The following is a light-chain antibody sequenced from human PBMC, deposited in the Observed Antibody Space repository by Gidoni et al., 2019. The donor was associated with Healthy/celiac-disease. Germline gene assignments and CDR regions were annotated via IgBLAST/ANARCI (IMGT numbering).Light chain of an antibody. Sequence: QSALTQPASVSGSPGQSITISCTGTSSDVGGYNFVSWYQQHPGKAPKLILYDVSHRPSGVSNRFSGSKSGNTASLTISGLQAEDEADYYCSSYTSSSARVFGTGTKVTVL. V-gene: IGLV2-14*03. CDR1: SSDVGGYNF. CDR2: DVS. J-gene: IGLJ1*01. CDR3: SSYTSSSARV.